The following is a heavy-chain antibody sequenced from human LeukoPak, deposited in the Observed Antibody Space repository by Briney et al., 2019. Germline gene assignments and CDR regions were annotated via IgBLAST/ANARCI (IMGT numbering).Heavy chain of an antibody. V-gene: IGHV4-39*01. J-gene: IGHJ4*02. CDR2: IYYSGST. CDR3: ARLLGYCSGGSCYFTYYFDY. Sequence: SETLSPTCTVSGGSISSSSYYWGWIRQPPGKGLEWIGSIYYSGSTYYNPSLKSRVTISVDTSKNQFSLKLSSVTAADTAVYYCARLLGYCSGGSCYFTYYFDYWGQGTLVTVSS. D-gene: IGHD2-15*01. CDR1: GGSISSSSYY.